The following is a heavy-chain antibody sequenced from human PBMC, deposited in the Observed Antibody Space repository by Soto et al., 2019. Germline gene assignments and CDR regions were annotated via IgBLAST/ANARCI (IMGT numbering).Heavy chain of an antibody. CDR1: GFTFSSYA. V-gene: IGHV3-23*01. CDR2: ISGSGGST. D-gene: IGHD2-2*01. J-gene: IGHJ4*02. Sequence: PGGSLSLSCAASGFTFSSYAMSWVRQAPGKGLEWVSAISGSGGSTYYADSVKGRFTISRDNSKNTLYLQMNSLRAEDTAVYYCAKEGGYCSSTSCPYYFDYWGQGTLVTVSS. CDR3: AKEGGYCSSTSCPYYFDY.